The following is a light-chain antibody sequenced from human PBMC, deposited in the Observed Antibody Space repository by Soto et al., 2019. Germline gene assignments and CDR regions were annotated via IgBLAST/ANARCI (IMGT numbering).Light chain of an antibody. CDR3: QSYDSSLRRV. J-gene: IGLJ2*01. V-gene: IGLV1-40*01. CDR1: SSNIGAGYD. Sequence: QSVLTQPPSVSGAPGQRVTISCTGSSSNIGAGYDVYWYQQLPGTAPKLLIYGNNNRPSGVPDRFSGSKSGTSASLAITGVQGEDEADYYGQSYDSSLRRVFGGGTKLTVL. CDR2: GNN.